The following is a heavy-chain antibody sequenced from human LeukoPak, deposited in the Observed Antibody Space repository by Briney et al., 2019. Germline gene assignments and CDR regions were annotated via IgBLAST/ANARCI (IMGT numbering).Heavy chain of an antibody. Sequence: GGSLRLSCAASGFTFSSYSMIWVRQAPGKGLEWVSSMSSGSTYIYHADSVKGRFTISRDNSKNTLYLQMNSLRAEDTAVYYCAKDAGGYFDYWGQGTLVTVSS. D-gene: IGHD3-22*01. J-gene: IGHJ4*02. CDR3: AKDAGGYFDY. CDR2: MSSGSTYI. V-gene: IGHV3-21*01. CDR1: GFTFSSYS.